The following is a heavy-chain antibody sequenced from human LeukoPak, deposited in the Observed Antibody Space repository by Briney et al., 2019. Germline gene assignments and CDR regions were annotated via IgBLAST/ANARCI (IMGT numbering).Heavy chain of an antibody. CDR2: ISGSGGST. Sequence: GGSLRLSCAASGFTFSSYAMSWVRQAPGKGLEWVSAISGSGGSTYYADSVKGRFTISRDNSKNTLYLQTNSLRAEDTAVYYCAKSRKVGNYFDYWGQGTLVTVSS. J-gene: IGHJ4*02. V-gene: IGHV3-23*01. CDR3: AKSRKVGNYFDY. CDR1: GFTFSSYA. D-gene: IGHD1-26*01.